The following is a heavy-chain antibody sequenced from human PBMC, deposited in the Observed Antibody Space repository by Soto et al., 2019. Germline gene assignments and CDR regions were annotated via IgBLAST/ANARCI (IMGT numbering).Heavy chain of an antibody. CDR2: IYYSGNT. J-gene: IGHJ4*02. CDR1: GGSTSSDNY. Sequence: QVQLQESGPGLVKPSQTLSLTCTVSGGSTSSDNYWSWIRQPPGKGLEWIGHIYYSGNTDYNPSLKSRLAISIDTSKNQFSLKLSYVTAAETAVYFCAREGGESSDGLYYFDSWGQGSLVTVSS. CDR3: AREGGESSDGLYYFDS. D-gene: IGHD3-16*01. V-gene: IGHV4-30-4*01.